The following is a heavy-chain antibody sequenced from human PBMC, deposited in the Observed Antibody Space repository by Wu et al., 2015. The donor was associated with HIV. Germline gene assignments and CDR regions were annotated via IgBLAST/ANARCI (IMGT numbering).Heavy chain of an antibody. J-gene: IGHJ6*02. Sequence: QVQLVQSGAEVKKPGASVKVSCKASGYTFTGYYMHWVRQAPGQGLEWMGWINPNSGGTNYAQKFQGRVTMTRDTSISTAYMELSRLRSDDTAVYYCARDRWEQAWDYYYGMDVWGQGTTVTVSS. CDR3: ARDRWEQAWDYYYGMDV. CDR2: INPNSGGT. D-gene: IGHD1-26*01. V-gene: IGHV1-2*02. CDR1: GYTFTGYY.